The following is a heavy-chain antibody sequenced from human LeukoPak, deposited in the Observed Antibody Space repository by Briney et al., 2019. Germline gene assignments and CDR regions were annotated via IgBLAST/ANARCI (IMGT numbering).Heavy chain of an antibody. CDR2: ISYDGSNK. D-gene: IGHD3-22*01. CDR3: ARDRYDSSGYFSYYYYGMDV. CDR1: GFTFSSYG. V-gene: IGHV3-30*03. Sequence: PGRSLRLSCAASGFTFSSYGMHWVRQAPGKGLEWVAVISYDGSNKYYADSVKGRFTISRDNSKNTLYLQMNSLRAEDTAVYYCARDRYDSSGYFSYYYYGMDVWGQGTTVTVSS. J-gene: IGHJ6*02.